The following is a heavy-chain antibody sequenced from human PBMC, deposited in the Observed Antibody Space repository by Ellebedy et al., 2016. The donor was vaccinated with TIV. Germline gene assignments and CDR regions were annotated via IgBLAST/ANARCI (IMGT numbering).Heavy chain of an antibody. J-gene: IGHJ4*02. CDR1: GFPFSRYD. CDR3: VQGGSMIGEPTPPY. CDR2: ITSDPINK. D-gene: IGHD3-22*01. Sequence: SLKISCASSGFPFSRYDRPWVRLAPEKGLEWVAPITSDPINKYYADSVKGRFTISRDNSKNTLYLQMNTLRPEDTAVDYCVQGGSMIGEPTPPYWGQGTLVTVSS. V-gene: IGHV3-30*03.